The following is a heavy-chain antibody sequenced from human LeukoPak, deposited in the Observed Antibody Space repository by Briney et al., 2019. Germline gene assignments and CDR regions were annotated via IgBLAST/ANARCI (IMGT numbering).Heavy chain of an antibody. CDR2: IYHSGST. CDR1: GYSISSGYY. J-gene: IGHJ4*02. D-gene: IGHD5-12*01. CDR3: ALRVVATIYDY. Sequence: SETLSLTCTVSGYSISSGYYWGWIRQPPGKGLEWIGSIYHSGSTYYNPSLKSRVTISVDTSKNQFSLKLSSVTAADTAVYYCALRVVATIYDYWGQGTLVTVSS. V-gene: IGHV4-38-2*02.